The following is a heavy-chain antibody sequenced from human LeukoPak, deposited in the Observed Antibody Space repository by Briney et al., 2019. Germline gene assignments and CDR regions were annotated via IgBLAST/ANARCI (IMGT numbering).Heavy chain of an antibody. V-gene: IGHV4-38-2*02. J-gene: IGHJ6*03. CDR3: ARRYDFWSGPYYYYYYMDV. CDR1: GYSISSGYY. D-gene: IGHD3-3*01. CDR2: IYHSGST. Sequence: PSETLSLTCTVSGYSISSGYYWGWIRQPPGKGLEWIGSIYHSGSTYYNPSLKSRVTISLDTSKNQFSLKLSSVTAADTAVYYCARRYDFWSGPYYYYYYMDVWGKGTTVTVSS.